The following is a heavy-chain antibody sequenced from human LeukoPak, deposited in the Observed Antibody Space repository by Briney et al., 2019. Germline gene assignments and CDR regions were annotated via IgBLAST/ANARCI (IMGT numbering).Heavy chain of an antibody. Sequence: GGSLRLSCAASGFTFSSYAMSWVRQAPGKGLEWVSAISGSGGSTYYADSVKGRFTISRDNAKNSLYLQMNSLRAEDTAVYYCARGAYDSSGYYSPGDAFDIWGQGTMVTVSS. J-gene: IGHJ3*02. CDR1: GFTFSSYA. CDR3: ARGAYDSSGYYSPGDAFDI. CDR2: ISGSGGST. D-gene: IGHD3-22*01. V-gene: IGHV3-23*01.